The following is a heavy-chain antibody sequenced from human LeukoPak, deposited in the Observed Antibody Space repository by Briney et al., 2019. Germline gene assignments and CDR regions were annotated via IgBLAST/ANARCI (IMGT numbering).Heavy chain of an antibody. V-gene: IGHV4-39*07. CDR1: GDSIRSTSYF. CDR3: ARRPFAAHWFDP. Sequence: PSETLSLTCTVSGDSIRSTSYFWGWIRQPPGKGLEWIGEINHSGSTNYNPSLKSRVTISVDTSKNQFSLKLSSVTAADTAVCYCARRPFAAHWFDPWGQGTLVTVSS. CDR2: INHSGST. D-gene: IGHD3-10*01. J-gene: IGHJ5*02.